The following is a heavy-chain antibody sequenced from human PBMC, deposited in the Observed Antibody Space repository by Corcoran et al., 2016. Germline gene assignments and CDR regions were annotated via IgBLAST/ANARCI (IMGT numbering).Heavy chain of an antibody. V-gene: IGHV1-46*01. CDR3: ARVAGGGGHCDY. CDR2: INPSGGST. D-gene: IGHD1-26*01. Sequence: QVQLVQSGAEVKKPGASVEVSCKASGYTFTSYYMHWVRQAPGQGLEWMGIINPSGGSTSYTQKFQGRVTMTRDTSTSTVYMELSSLRTEDTAVYYWARVAGGGGHCDYWGQGTLVTVSS. CDR1: GYTFTSYY. J-gene: IGHJ4*02.